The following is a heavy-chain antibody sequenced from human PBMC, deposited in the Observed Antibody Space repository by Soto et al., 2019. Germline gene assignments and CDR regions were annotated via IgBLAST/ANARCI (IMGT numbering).Heavy chain of an antibody. Sequence: GQGLEWKGIINPSGGSTSYAHKFQGRVTMTRDTSTSTVYMELSSVRSEDTAVYYCARENIPLRDDFWSGYYLYWGQGTLVSVSS. D-gene: IGHD3-3*01. CDR3: ARENIPLRDDFWSGYYLY. J-gene: IGHJ4*02. CDR2: INPSGGST. V-gene: IGHV1-46*01.